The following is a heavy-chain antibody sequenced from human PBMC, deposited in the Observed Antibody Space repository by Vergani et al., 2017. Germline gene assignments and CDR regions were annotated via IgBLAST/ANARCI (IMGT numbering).Heavy chain of an antibody. CDR2: IYYSGST. V-gene: IGHV4-39*07. J-gene: IGHJ4*02. D-gene: IGHD4-17*01. CDR1: GGSISSSSYY. CDR3: ACQPLVTTVTTGIGFDY. Sequence: QLQLQESGPGLVKPSETLSLTCTVSGGSISSSSYYWGWIRQPPGKGLEWIGSIYYSGSTYYNPSLKSRVTISVDTSKNQFSLKLSSVTAADTAVYYCACQPLVTTVTTGIGFDYWGQGTLVTVSS.